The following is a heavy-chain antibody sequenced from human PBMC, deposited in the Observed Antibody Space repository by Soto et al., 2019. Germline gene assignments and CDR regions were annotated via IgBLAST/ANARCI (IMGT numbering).Heavy chain of an antibody. CDR3: ARCNYYDSSDYYAATTPGWFDP. J-gene: IGHJ5*02. CDR2: IIPIFGTA. D-gene: IGHD3-22*01. CDR1: GGTFSSYA. Sequence: QVQLVQSGAEVKKPGSSVKVSCKASGGTFSSYAISWVRQAPGQGLEWMGGIIPIFGTANYAQKFQGRVMITADESTSTAYMELSSLRSEDTAVYYCARCNYYDSSDYYAATTPGWFDPWGQGTLVTVSS. V-gene: IGHV1-69*01.